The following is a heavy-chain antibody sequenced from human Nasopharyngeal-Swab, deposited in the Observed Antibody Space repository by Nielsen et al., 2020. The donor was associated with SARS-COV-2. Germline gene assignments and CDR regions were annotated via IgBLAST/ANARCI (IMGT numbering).Heavy chain of an antibody. CDR1: GYTFTSYG. V-gene: IGHV1-18*04. J-gene: IGHJ3*02. CDR3: ARDRWELLTSDAFDI. CDR2: ISAYNGNT. D-gene: IGHD1-26*01. Sequence: ASVKVSCKASGYTFTSYGISWVRQAPGQGLEWMGWISAYNGNTNYAQKLQGRVTITTDTSTSTAYMELRSLRSDDTAVYYCARDRWELLTSDAFDIWGQGTMVTVSS.